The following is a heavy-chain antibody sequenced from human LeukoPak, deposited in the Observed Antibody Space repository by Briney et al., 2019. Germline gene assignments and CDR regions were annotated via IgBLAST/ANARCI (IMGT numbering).Heavy chain of an antibody. CDR1: GFTFSSYA. V-gene: IGHV3-64*01. CDR2: ISSNGGST. D-gene: IGHD1-26*01. Sequence: SGGSLRLSCAASGFTFSSYAMHWVRQAPGKGLEYVSAISSNGGSTYYANSVKGRFTISRDNAKNSLYLQMNSLRAEDTAVYYCARDPGGSYSGGDAFDIWGQGTMVTVSS. J-gene: IGHJ3*02. CDR3: ARDPGGSYSGGDAFDI.